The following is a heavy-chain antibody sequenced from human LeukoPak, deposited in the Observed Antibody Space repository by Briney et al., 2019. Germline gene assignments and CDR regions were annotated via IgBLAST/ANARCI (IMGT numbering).Heavy chain of an antibody. CDR1: GFTFSDYY. CDR2: ISSSTGYT. CDR3: ARVGPHYYDSSGYFYYFDY. D-gene: IGHD3-22*01. V-gene: IGHV3-11*06. J-gene: IGHJ4*02. Sequence: PGGSLILSCAASGFTFSDYYMTWIRQAPGKGLEWGSYISSSTGYTNYADSVKGRFTISRDNAKNSLYLQMNSLRAEDTAVYYCARVGPHYYDSSGYFYYFDYWGQGTLVTVSS.